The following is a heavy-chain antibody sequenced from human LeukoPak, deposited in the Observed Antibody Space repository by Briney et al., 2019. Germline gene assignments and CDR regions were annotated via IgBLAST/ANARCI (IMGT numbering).Heavy chain of an antibody. J-gene: IGHJ4*02. Sequence: PSQTLSLTCTVSGGSISSGGYYWSWIRQHPGKGLEWIGYIYYSGSTYYNPSLKSRVTISVDTSKNQFSLKLSSVTAADTAVYYCARDWGDDSSGYYYVGFDYWGQGTLDTVSS. CDR3: ARDWGDDSSGYYYVGFDY. V-gene: IGHV4-31*03. CDR2: IYYSGST. D-gene: IGHD3-22*01. CDR1: GGSISSGGYY.